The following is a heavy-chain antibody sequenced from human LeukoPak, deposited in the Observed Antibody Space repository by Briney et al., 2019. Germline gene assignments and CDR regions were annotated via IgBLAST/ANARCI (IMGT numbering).Heavy chain of an antibody. D-gene: IGHD3-10*01. CDR2: IASDGAS. Sequence: GGSLTLSCAVSDSSFWSHDMSWVRQTLEKGLEWVSSIASDGASFYADSVRGRFTISRDKSQNILYLQMNSLRADDTARYYCAKGPNFGSWRAVNYWGQGRLVTVSS. CDR3: AKGPNFGSWRAVNY. J-gene: IGHJ4*02. V-gene: IGHV3-23*01. CDR1: DSSFWSHD.